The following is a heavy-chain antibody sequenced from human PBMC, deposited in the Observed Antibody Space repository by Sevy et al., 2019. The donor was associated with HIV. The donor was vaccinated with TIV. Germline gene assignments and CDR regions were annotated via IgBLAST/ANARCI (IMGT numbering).Heavy chain of an antibody. Sequence: ASVKVSCKASGGTFSSYAIGWVRQAPGQGLEWMGGIIPIFGTANYAQKFQGRVTITADESTSTAYMELSSLRSEDTAVYYCAREGADYGGNSGPFDYWGQGTLVTVSS. J-gene: IGHJ4*02. V-gene: IGHV1-69*13. D-gene: IGHD4-17*01. CDR1: GGTFSSYA. CDR3: AREGADYGGNSGPFDY. CDR2: IIPIFGTA.